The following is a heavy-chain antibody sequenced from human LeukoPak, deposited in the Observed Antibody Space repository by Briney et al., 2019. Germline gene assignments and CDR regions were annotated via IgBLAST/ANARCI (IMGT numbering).Heavy chain of an antibody. V-gene: IGHV3-73*01. CDR2: IRSKANSYAT. D-gene: IGHD3-3*01. J-gene: IGHJ3*02. Sequence: PGGSLRLSCGASGFAFSGSAMHWVRQASGKGLEWVGRIRSKANSYATAYAASVKGRFTISRDDSKNTAYLQMNSLKTEDTAVYYCTRPTDDFWSGFDAFDIWGQGTMVTVSS. CDR1: GFAFSGSA. CDR3: TRPTDDFWSGFDAFDI.